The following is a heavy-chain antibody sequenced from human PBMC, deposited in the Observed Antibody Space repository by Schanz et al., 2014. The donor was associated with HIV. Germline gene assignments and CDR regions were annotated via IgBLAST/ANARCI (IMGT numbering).Heavy chain of an antibody. CDR2: VTSSGAST. J-gene: IGHJ4*02. D-gene: IGHD2-15*01. CDR1: GFAFNNYA. V-gene: IGHV3-23*01. CDR3: ARGGIWEWDQPDFDY. Sequence: EVQLLESGGGLVLPGGSLRLSCAASGFAFNNYAMHWVRQGPGKGLEWVSVVTSSGASTNSADSVKGRFTISRDNSKKTLYLQMNSLRAEDTAVYYCARGGIWEWDQPDFDYWGQGTLVTVSS.